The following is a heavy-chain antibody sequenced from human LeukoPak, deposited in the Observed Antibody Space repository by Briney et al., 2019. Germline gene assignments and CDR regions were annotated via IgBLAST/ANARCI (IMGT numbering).Heavy chain of an antibody. CDR3: ARGGPKYYYGSGSYSPPYNWFDP. V-gene: IGHV4-34*01. CDR2: INHSGST. J-gene: IGHJ5*02. D-gene: IGHD3-10*01. CDR1: GGSFSGYY. Sequence: SETLSLTCAVSGGSFSGYYWSWIRQPPGKGLEWIGEINHSGSTNYNPSLRSRVTISVDTSKNQFSLKLSSVTAADTAVYYCARGGPKYYYGSGSYSPPYNWFDPWGQGTLVTVSS.